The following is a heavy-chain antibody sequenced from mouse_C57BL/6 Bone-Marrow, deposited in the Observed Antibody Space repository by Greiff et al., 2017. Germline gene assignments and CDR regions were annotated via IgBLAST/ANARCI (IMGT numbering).Heavy chain of an antibody. Sequence: VQLLQSGPGLVKPGASLKISCTASGYSFTDYNMNWVGQSDGKSLEWIAVISPNYGTICYKQKFKGQATLAVDQYSSSAYMQLKSLTSEDTAVYYCARWDYDGVDYWGQGTTLTVSS. CDR1: GYSFTDYN. V-gene: IGHV1-39*01. CDR3: ARWDYDGVDY. D-gene: IGHD2-4*01. J-gene: IGHJ2*01. CDR2: ISPNYGTI.